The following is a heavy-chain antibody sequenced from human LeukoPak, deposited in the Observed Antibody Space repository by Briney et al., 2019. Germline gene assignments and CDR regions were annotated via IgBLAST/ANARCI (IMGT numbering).Heavy chain of an antibody. V-gene: IGHV4-59*01. D-gene: IGHD3-10*01. CDR1: GGSISSYY. CDR3: ARDRAGFDY. Sequence: SETLSLTCTVSGGSISSYYWSWIRQPPGKGLEWIGYIYYSGSTNYNPSLKSQVTISVDTSKNQFSLKLSSVTAADTAVYYCARDRAGFDYWGQGTLVTVSS. J-gene: IGHJ4*02. CDR2: IYYSGST.